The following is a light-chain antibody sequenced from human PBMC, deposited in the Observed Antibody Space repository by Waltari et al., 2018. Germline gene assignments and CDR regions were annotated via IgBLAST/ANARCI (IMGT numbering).Light chain of an antibody. J-gene: IGKJ2*01. CDR2: KAA. CDR1: QSVGDL. CDR3: QHYKSYPVT. Sequence: TQSPATLSVSPGETATLSCRASQSVGDLLAWYQQKPGKAPKGLIYKAAGLESGVPSRFSGSGSGTEFTLSISSLQPDDFATYYCQHYKSYPVTFGQGTKLEI. V-gene: IGKV1-5*03.